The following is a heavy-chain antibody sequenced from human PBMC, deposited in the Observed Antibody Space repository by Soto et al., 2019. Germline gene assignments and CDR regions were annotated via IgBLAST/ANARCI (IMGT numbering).Heavy chain of an antibody. V-gene: IGHV4-4*07. CDR1: GGSISDYY. Sequence: PXATLSLTCTASGGSISDYYWTWIRQPAGKGLEWIGRIFTSGNTNYNPSLKSRVTMSVDTSKNQFSLKVTSVTAADTAVYYCERGDRRSGYSFYVWGQGTTVTVSS. J-gene: IGHJ6*02. CDR2: IFTSGNT. D-gene: IGHD3-3*01. CDR3: ERGDRRSGYSFYV.